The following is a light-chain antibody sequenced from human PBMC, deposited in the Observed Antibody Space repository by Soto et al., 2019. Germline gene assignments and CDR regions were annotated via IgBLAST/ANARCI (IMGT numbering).Light chain of an antibody. CDR3: QQYGSSPPYT. J-gene: IGKJ2*01. Sequence: EIVLTQSPGTLSLSPGERATLSCRASQSVSSSYLAWYQQKPGQAARLLIYGAASRATDIPDRFSGSGSGTDFTLTISRLEPDDFAVYYCQQYGSSPPYTFGQGTKLEIK. CDR2: GAA. CDR1: QSVSSSY. V-gene: IGKV3-20*01.